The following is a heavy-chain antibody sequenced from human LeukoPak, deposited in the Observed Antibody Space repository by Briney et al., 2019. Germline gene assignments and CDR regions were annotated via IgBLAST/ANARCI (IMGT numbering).Heavy chain of an antibody. CDR3: AKDPLGYSYGYLDY. J-gene: IGHJ4*02. V-gene: IGHV3-23*01. Sequence: GGSLRVSCAASGFTFSTYAMSWVRQAPGKGLEGVSGISGSGGSTYYADSVKGRFTISRDNSKNTLYLQMNSLRAEDTAVYYCAKDPLGYSYGYLDYWGQGTLVTVSS. CDR2: ISGSGGST. CDR1: GFTFSTYA. D-gene: IGHD5-18*01.